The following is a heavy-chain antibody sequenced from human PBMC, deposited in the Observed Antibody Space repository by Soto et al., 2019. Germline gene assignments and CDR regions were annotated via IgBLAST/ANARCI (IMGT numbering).Heavy chain of an antibody. J-gene: IGHJ5*02. CDR1: GFPFSTCG. Sequence: GGSLRLSCAASGFPFSTCGMNWVRQAPGKGLEWIALISNDGSSEHYADSVKGRFTISRDNSKNTLYLQMNSLRTEDTAVYYCAKDQVSSGWYKWSWFDPWGQGTLVTVSS. D-gene: IGHD6-19*01. V-gene: IGHV3-30*18. CDR3: AKDQVSSGWYKWSWFDP. CDR2: ISNDGSSE.